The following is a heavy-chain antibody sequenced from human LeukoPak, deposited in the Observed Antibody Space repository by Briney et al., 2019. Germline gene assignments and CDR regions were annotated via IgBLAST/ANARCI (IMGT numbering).Heavy chain of an antibody. J-gene: IGHJ5*02. CDR1: GFTFSSYN. CDR3: VKPYES. V-gene: IGHV3-64D*08. D-gene: IGHD3-22*01. Sequence: GGSLRLSCSASGFTFSSYNMHWVRQVPGKGLEYVSVISSNGGSTYYPDSVKGRFTISRDNSRNTLYLQMSSLRADDTAVYYCVKPYESWGQGTLVTVSS. CDR2: ISSNGGST.